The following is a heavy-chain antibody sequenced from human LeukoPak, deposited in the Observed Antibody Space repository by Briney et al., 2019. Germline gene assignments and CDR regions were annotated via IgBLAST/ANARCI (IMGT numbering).Heavy chain of an antibody. CDR2: IYYNGNT. D-gene: IGHD6-13*01. V-gene: IGHV4-59*01. CDR1: GGSISPYY. J-gene: IGHJ5*02. CDR3: ARGPLSSRTTWTWFDP. Sequence: SETLSLTCTVSGGSISPYYWTWIRQPPGKGLEWIGYIYYNGNTNYNPSLKSRITISVDTSKTQFSLRLKSVTAADTAMYYCARGPLSSRTTWTWFDPWGQGTLVTVSS.